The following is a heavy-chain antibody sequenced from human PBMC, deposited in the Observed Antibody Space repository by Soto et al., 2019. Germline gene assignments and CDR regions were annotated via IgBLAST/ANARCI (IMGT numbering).Heavy chain of an antibody. CDR2: ISGSGAGT. D-gene: IGHD1-1*01. CDR1: GFTFSSYA. Sequence: GGSLRLSCAASGFTFSSYAMSWVRQAPGKGLEWVSAISGSGAGTYYADSVKGRFTISRDNSKNTLYLQMNSLRAGDTAVYYCAKSVYNWNDGFFDYWGQGTLVTVSS. CDR3: AKSVYNWNDGFFDY. J-gene: IGHJ4*02. V-gene: IGHV3-23*01.